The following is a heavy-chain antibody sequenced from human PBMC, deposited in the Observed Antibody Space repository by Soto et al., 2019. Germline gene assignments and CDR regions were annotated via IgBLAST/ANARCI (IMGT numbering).Heavy chain of an antibody. J-gene: IGHJ4*02. CDR1: GFTFRSTS. V-gene: IGHV3-21*01. D-gene: IGHD3-10*01. Sequence: GGSLRLSCGASGFTFRSTSMNWLRHAPGKGLEWVSSISGTSDYIDYADSVRGRFTVSRDNVKNSLYLQMDSLRVEDTALYFCVRDSIYYGSGSYYYFVLWGQGTQVTVYS. CDR3: VRDSIYYGSGSYYYFVL. CDR2: ISGTSDYI.